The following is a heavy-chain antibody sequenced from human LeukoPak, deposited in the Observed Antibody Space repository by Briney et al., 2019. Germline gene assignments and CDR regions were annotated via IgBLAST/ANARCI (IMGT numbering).Heavy chain of an antibody. CDR3: ARRRFVRGPDVVNPFDY. CDR2: VYYSGST. Sequence: SETLSLTCTVSGDFITASYWSWIRQPPGKVLEWIGYVYYSGSTYYNPSLKSRVTISVDTSKNQFSLKLSSVTAADTAVYYCARRRFVRGPDVVNPFDYWGQGTLVTVSS. J-gene: IGHJ4*02. D-gene: IGHD2-8*01. V-gene: IGHV4-59*08. CDR1: GDFITASY.